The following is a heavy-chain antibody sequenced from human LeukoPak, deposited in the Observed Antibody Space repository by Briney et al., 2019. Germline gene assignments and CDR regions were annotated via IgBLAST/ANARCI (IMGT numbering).Heavy chain of an antibody. CDR2: VSYTGNT. D-gene: IGHD3-3*01. CDR3: AGTIFGVVYFYYYYMDV. CDR1: GVSISDYY. Sequence: PSETLSLTCTVSGVSISDYYWSWIRQPPGKGLEWIGYVSYTGNTNYNPSLKSRVTISADTSKNQFSLKLSSVTAADTAMYYCAGTIFGVVYFYYYYMDVWGKGTTVTVSS. V-gene: IGHV4-59*01. J-gene: IGHJ6*03.